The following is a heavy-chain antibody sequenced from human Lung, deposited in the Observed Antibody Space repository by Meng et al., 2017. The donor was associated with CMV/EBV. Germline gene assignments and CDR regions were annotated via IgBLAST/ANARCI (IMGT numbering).Heavy chain of an antibody. Sequence: GESLMISCAASGFTISSTWMHWVRQAPGKGLVWVSRINSVGSSTIYADSVKGRFTISIDNAKNTLYLQMNSLRSEDTAVYYCAREPYDYDSSLDYWGQGTLVTVSS. V-gene: IGHV3-74*01. D-gene: IGHD3-22*01. CDR2: INSVGSST. CDR1: GFTISSTW. CDR3: AREPYDYDSSLDY. J-gene: IGHJ4*02.